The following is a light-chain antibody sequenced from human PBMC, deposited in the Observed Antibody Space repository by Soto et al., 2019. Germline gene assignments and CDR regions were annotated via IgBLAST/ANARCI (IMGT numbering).Light chain of an antibody. CDR1: QSVSSSF. J-gene: IGKJ1*01. CDR2: GAS. CDR3: QQYGSSAWT. V-gene: IGKV3-20*01. Sequence: EFVLMQSPGTLSLSPGERATLSCTTSQSVSSSFLAWYQQKPGQSPRLLIYGASSRATGIPDRFSGSGAGSDFTLTISRLEPEDFAVYYCQQYGSSAWTFGKGTRVDTK.